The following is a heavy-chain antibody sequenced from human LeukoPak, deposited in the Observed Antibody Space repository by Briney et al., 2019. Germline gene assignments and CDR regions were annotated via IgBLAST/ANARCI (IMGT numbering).Heavy chain of an antibody. Sequence: SETLSLTCTVPGGSISSHYWSWIRQPPRKGVGWIGYIYYSGSANYNPSLKSRVTISVATSKNHCSLKLRSVAAADTAVYYCASSEYSSSLTFDYWGQGTLVTVSS. CDR1: GGSISSHY. J-gene: IGHJ4*02. V-gene: IGHV4-59*11. CDR3: ASSEYSSSLTFDY. CDR2: IYYSGSA. D-gene: IGHD6-6*01.